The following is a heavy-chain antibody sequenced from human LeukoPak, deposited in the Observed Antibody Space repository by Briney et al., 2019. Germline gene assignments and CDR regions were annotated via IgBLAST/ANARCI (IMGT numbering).Heavy chain of an antibody. CDR2: MNPNSGNT. Sequence: ASVKVSCKASGYTFTSYDINWVRQATGQGLEWMGWMNPNSGNTGYAQKFQGRVTMTRNTSISTAYTELSSLRSEDTAVYYCASAGSSGYSSFDYWGQGTLVTVSS. J-gene: IGHJ4*02. CDR3: ASAGSSGYSSFDY. D-gene: IGHD3-22*01. CDR1: GYTFTSYD. V-gene: IGHV1-8*01.